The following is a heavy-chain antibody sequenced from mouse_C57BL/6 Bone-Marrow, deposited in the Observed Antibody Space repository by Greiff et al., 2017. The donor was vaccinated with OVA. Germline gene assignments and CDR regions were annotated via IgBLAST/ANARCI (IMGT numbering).Heavy chain of an antibody. CDR1: GFTFSDYG. J-gene: IGHJ4*01. D-gene: IGHD2-1*01. V-gene: IGHV5-15*01. Sequence: EVMLVESGGGLVQPGGSLKLSCAASGFTFSDYGMAWVRQAPRKGPEWVAFISNLAYSIYYADTVTGRFTISRENAKNTLYLEMSSLRSEDTAMYYCARGGYGKDYYAMDYWGQGTSVTVSS. CDR3: ARGGYGKDYYAMDY. CDR2: ISNLAYSI.